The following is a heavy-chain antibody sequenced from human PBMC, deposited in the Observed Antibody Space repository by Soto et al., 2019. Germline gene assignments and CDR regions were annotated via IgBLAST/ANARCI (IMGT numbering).Heavy chain of an antibody. D-gene: IGHD6-6*01. Sequence: QVQLVQSGAEVKKPGASVKVSCKASDYTFFTYGITWVRQAPGQGLEWMGWISTYDGNTDYAQKLQGRVTMTTDTSTRTAYMELRSLRSDDTAVYYCARKSSSSSWFDPWGLGTLVTVSS. CDR2: ISTYDGNT. J-gene: IGHJ5*02. CDR1: DYTFFTYG. CDR3: ARKSSSSSWFDP. V-gene: IGHV1-18*01.